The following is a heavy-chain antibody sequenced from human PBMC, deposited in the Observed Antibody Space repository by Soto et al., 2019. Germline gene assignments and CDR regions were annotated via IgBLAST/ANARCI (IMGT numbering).Heavy chain of an antibody. V-gene: IGHV1-58*01. CDR1: GFTFTSSA. J-gene: IGHJ4*02. CDR2: IVVGSGNT. Sequence: SVKVSCKASGFTFTSSAVQWVRQARGQRLEWIGWIVVGSGNTNYAQKFQERVTITRDMSTSTAYMELSSLRSEDTAVYYCAARGTADVDIVATISGYYFDYWGQGTLVTVSS. CDR3: AARGTADVDIVATISGYYFDY. D-gene: IGHD5-12*01.